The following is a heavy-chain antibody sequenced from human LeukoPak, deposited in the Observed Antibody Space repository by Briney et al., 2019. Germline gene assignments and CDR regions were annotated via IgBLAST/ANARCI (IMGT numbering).Heavy chain of an antibody. J-gene: IGHJ5*02. D-gene: IGHD6-19*01. CDR1: GFTFSSYA. V-gene: IGHV3-23*01. CDR2: ISGSGGST. Sequence: GGSLRLSCAAPGFTFSSYAMNWARQAPGKGLEWVSAISGSGGSTYYADSVKGRFTISRDNSKKTLYLQMNSLRAEDTAVYYCAKKAAVAGNWFDPWGQGTLVTVSS. CDR3: AKKAAVAGNWFDP.